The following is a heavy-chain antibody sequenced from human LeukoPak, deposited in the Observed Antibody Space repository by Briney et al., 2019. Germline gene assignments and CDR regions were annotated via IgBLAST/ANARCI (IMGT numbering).Heavy chain of an antibody. Sequence: PGGSLRLSCAASGFTFSGSAMHWVRQASGKGLEWVGRIRSKANSYATAYAASVKGRFTISRDDSKNTAYLQMNSLKTEDTAVYYCIVVVPAAILDGMDVWGKGTRSPSPQ. CDR2: IRSKANSYAT. CDR3: IVVVPAAILDGMDV. D-gene: IGHD2-2*01. CDR1: GFTFSGSA. V-gene: IGHV3-73*01. J-gene: IGHJ6*04.